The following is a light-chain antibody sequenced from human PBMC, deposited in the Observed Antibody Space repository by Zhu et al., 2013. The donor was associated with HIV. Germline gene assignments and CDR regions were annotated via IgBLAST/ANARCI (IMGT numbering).Light chain of an antibody. CDR1: QSVTTN. J-gene: IGKJ2*01. V-gene: IGKV3-20*01. CDR2: GAS. Sequence: EIVLTQSPATLSVSPGERATLSCRASQSVTTNLAWYQQRPGQAPRLLIHGASTRATGIADRFSGSGSGTDFTLSISRLDPEDFAVYYCQQYGNSPPTFGQGTKLQIK. CDR3: QQYGNSPPT.